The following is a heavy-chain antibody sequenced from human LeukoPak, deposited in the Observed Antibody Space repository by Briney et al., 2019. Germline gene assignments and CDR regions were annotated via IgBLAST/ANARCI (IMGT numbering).Heavy chain of an antibody. J-gene: IGHJ3*02. CDR1: GFTFDDYA. Sequence: GGSLRLSCAASGFTFDDYAMHWVRHAPGKGLEWVSGISWNSGSIGYADSVKGRFTISRDNAKNSLYLQMNSLRAEDTAVYYCARDLRPIRFLDPKGEMNAFDIWGQGTMVTVSS. CDR3: ARDLRPIRFLDPKGEMNAFDI. CDR2: ISWNSGSI. D-gene: IGHD3-3*01. V-gene: IGHV3-9*01.